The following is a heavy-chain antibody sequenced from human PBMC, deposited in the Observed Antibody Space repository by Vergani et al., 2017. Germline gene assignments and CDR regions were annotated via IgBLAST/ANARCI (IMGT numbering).Heavy chain of an antibody. D-gene: IGHD4-17*01. CDR1: GFTFSSYW. CDR3: ARTYGDYVVFYYYYGMDV. CDR2: IKQDGSEK. J-gene: IGHJ6*02. Sequence: EVQLVESGGGLVKPGGSLRLSCAASGFTFSSYWMSWVRQAPGKGLEWVANIKQDGSEKYYVDSVKGRFTISRDNAKNSLYLQMNSLRAEDTAVYYCARTYGDYVVFYYYYGMDVWGQGTTVTVSS. V-gene: IGHV3-7*01.